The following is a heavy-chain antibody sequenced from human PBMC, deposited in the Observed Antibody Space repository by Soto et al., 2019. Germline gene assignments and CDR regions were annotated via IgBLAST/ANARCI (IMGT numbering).Heavy chain of an antibody. J-gene: IGHJ3*02. Sequence: PGGSLRLSCAASGFTFSSYGMHWVRQAPGKGLEWVAVIWYDGSNKYYADSVKGRFTISRDNSKNTLYLQMNSLRAEDTAVYYCARDRGADSSSWYSGAFDIWGQGTMVTVS. D-gene: IGHD6-13*01. CDR3: ARDRGADSSSWYSGAFDI. V-gene: IGHV3-33*01. CDR1: GFTFSSYG. CDR2: IWYDGSNK.